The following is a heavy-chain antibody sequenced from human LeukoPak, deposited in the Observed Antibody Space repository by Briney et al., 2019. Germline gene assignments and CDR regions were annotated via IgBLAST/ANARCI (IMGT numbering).Heavy chain of an antibody. CDR3: ARDVRSGLNYFVFADY. D-gene: IGHD3-10*02. J-gene: IGHJ4*02. CDR1: GFTFNTYW. CDR2: IKPDGSES. V-gene: IGHV3-7*01. Sequence: GGSLRLSCAASGFTFNTYWMSWVRQAPGKGLEWVANIKPDGSESYYADSVKGRFSISRDNTKNSLYLQMNSLRAEDTAVYYCARDVRSGLNYFVFADYWGQGTLVTVSS.